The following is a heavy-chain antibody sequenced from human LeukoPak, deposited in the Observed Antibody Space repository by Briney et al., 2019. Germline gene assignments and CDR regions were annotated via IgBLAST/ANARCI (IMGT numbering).Heavy chain of an antibody. Sequence: GGSLRLSCAASGFTFSSYEMNWVRQAPGKGLEWVSSISSSSSYIYYADPVKGRFTISRDNSKNTLYLQMNSLSAEDTAVYYCAKDGGYYDIDYWGQGTLVTVSS. D-gene: IGHD3-22*01. CDR3: AKDGGYYDIDY. CDR2: ISSSSSYI. CDR1: GFTFSSYE. J-gene: IGHJ4*02. V-gene: IGHV3-21*01.